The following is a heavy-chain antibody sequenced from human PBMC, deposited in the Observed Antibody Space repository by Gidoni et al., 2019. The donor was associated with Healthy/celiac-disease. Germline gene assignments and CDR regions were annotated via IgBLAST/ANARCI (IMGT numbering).Heavy chain of an antibody. V-gene: IGHV1-69*01. Sequence: QVQLVQSGAEVKKPGSSVKVSCKASGGPFSRYAISWVRQAPGQGLEWLGGIIPIFGTATYAQKFQGRVTITADESTSTADMELSSLRSEDTAVYYCARAPRIVVVTAANYYYYGMDVWGQGTTVTVSS. CDR2: IIPIFGTA. J-gene: IGHJ6*02. CDR3: ARAPRIVVVTAANYYYYGMDV. CDR1: GGPFSRYA. D-gene: IGHD2-2*01.